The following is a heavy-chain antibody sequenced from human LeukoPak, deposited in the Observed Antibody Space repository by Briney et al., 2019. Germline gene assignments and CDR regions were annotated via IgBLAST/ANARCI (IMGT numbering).Heavy chain of an antibody. CDR1: GYTFSSYS. D-gene: IGHD3-22*01. Sequence: GGSLRLSCAASGYTFSSYSINWVRQAPGKGLEWLSSISVRSNYIYYTDSGRGRFRISRDDARDSLYLQMNSLRAEDTAVYYCVRLRRNSDTSGFYYYYDFWGQGTLVTVSS. CDR2: ISVRSNYI. CDR3: VRLRRNSDTSGFYYYYDF. V-gene: IGHV3-21*01. J-gene: IGHJ4*02.